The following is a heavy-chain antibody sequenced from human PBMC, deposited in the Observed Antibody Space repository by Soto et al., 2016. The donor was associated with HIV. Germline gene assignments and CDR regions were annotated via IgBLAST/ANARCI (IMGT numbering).Heavy chain of an antibody. D-gene: IGHD3-22*01. J-gene: IGHJ4*02. V-gene: IGHV3-33*01. CDR2: VWSDGNNK. CDR3: TREGHNYHSSGYYPHY. Sequence: VQLVESGGGVVQPGKSLRLSCAASGFRITDNGMHWVRQTPDKRLEWVAVVWSDGNNKYYAESVKGRFTISRDTSKNTLYLQMNSLRAEDTALYYCTREGHNYHSSGYYPHYWGQGTLVTVSS. CDR1: GFRITDNG.